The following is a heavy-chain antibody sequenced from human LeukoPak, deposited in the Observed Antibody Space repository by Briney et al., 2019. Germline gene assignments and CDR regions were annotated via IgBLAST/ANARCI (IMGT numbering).Heavy chain of an antibody. CDR3: ARVLRQYYDSSGHYTPTGLDWFDP. Sequence: PSETLSLTCTVSGYSISSGYYWGWIRQPPGKGLEWIGSIYHSGSTYYNPSLKSRVTISVDTSKNQFSLKLSSVTAADTAVYYCARVLRQYYDSSGHYTPTGLDWFDPWGQGTLVTVSS. CDR2: IYHSGST. CDR1: GYSISSGYY. V-gene: IGHV4-38-2*02. J-gene: IGHJ5*02. D-gene: IGHD3-22*01.